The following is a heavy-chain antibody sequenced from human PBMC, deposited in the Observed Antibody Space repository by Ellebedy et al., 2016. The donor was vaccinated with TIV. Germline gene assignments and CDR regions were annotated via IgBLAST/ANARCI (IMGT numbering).Heavy chain of an antibody. V-gene: IGHV1-18*01. D-gene: IGHD6-25*01. J-gene: IGHJ4*02. CDR3: ARSATISTRGLYDY. Sequence: ASVKVSCXASGYIFSTYGISWVRQAPGQGLEWMGWISTYNDDSKYAQRLQGRVTMTTDTSTTTAYMELRSLRSDDTAIYYCARSATISTRGLYDYWGQGTLVTVSS. CDR2: ISTYNDDS. CDR1: GYIFSTYG.